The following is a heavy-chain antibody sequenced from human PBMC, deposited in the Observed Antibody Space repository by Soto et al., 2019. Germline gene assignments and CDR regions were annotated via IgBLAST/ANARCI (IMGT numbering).Heavy chain of an antibody. CDR1: GYTFTSYG. J-gene: IGHJ6*02. CDR2: ISAYNGNT. CDR3: ARDLRTTGYYGMDV. V-gene: IGHV1-18*01. Sequence: RASVKVSCKASGYTFTSYGISWVRQAPGQGLEWMGWISAYNGNTNYAQKLQGRVTMTTDTSTSTAYMELRSLRSDDTAVYYCARDLRTTGYYGMDVWGQGTTVTVSS.